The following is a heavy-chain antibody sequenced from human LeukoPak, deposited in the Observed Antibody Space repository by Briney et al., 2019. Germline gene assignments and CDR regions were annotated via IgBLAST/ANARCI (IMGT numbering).Heavy chain of an antibody. Sequence: ASVKVSCKASGYXFSNYYLHWVRQAPGQGLEWMGWINPNSGDTNYARNFQGGVTMTSDTSISTAYMELSRLRSDDTAVYYCARDYGDYAFDYWGQGTLVTVSS. D-gene: IGHD4-17*01. CDR2: INPNSGDT. CDR3: ARDYGDYAFDY. V-gene: IGHV1-2*02. CDR1: GYXFSNYY. J-gene: IGHJ4*02.